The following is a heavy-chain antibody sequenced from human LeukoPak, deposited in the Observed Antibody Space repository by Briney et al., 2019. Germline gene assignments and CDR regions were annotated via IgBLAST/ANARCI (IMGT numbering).Heavy chain of an antibody. CDR2: IYYSGST. CDR3: ARETSQKGAHYMDV. J-gene: IGHJ6*03. V-gene: IGHV4-59*01. Sequence: PSETLSLTCTVSGGSISPYYWSWIRQPPGKGLEWIGYIYYSGSTNYNPSLKSRLTISVDTSKNQFSLKLSSVTAADTAVYYCARETSQKGAHYMDVWGKGTTVTISS. CDR1: GGSISPYY. D-gene: IGHD3-16*01.